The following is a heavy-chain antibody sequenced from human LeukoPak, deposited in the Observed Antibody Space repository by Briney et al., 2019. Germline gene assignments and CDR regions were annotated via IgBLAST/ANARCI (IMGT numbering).Heavy chain of an antibody. CDR1: GFIFSSYW. Sequence: GGSLRLSCAASGFIFSSYWMSWVRQAPGRGLEWVANIKQDGSDKQYVDSVKGRFTISRDNAKNSLYLQMHSLRAEDTAVYYCVTTTRSSGHDYWGQGTPVTVSS. J-gene: IGHJ4*02. CDR2: IKQDGSDK. D-gene: IGHD6-19*01. CDR3: VTTTRSSGHDY. V-gene: IGHV3-7*01.